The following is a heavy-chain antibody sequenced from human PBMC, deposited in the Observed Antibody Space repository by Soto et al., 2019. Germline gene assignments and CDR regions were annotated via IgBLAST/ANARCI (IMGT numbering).Heavy chain of an antibody. CDR2: ISGSGGST. CDR1: GFTFSSYA. CDR3: AYSSTPFDY. V-gene: IGHV3-23*01. Sequence: PGGSLRRSCAASGFTFSSYAMSCVRQAPGKGLEWVSAISGSGGSTYYADSVKGRFTISRDNSKNTLYLQMNSLRAEDTAVYYCAYSSTPFDYWGQGTLVTVSS. J-gene: IGHJ4*02. D-gene: IGHD6-13*01.